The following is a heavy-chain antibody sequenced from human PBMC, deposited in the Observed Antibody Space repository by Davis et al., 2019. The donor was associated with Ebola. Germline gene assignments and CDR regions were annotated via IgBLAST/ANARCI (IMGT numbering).Heavy chain of an antibody. Sequence: ASVKVSCKASGYTFTSYDINWVRQATGRGLEWMGWMNPNSGNTGYAKKFRGRVTMTRNTSITTAYMELSSLSSEETAVYYCAREMTRYRYGSVLDWGQGTLVTVSS. CDR2: MNPNSGNT. D-gene: IGHD3-16*02. CDR3: AREMTRYRYGSVLD. CDR1: GYTFTSYD. V-gene: IGHV1-8*01. J-gene: IGHJ4*02.